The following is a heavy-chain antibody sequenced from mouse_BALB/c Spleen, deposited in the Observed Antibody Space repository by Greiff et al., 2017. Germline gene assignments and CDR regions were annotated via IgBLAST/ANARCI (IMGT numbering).Heavy chain of an antibody. Sequence: QVQLQQSGAELVRPGTSVKISCKASGYTFTNYWLGWVKQRPGHGLEWIGDIYPGGGYTNYNEKFKGKATLTADTSSSTAYMQLSSLTSEDSAVYFCAREDYGSSYSAMDYWGQGTSVTVSS. J-gene: IGHJ4*01. CDR3: AREDYGSSYSAMDY. CDR2: IYPGGGYT. D-gene: IGHD1-1*01. CDR1: GYTFTNYW. V-gene: IGHV1-63*02.